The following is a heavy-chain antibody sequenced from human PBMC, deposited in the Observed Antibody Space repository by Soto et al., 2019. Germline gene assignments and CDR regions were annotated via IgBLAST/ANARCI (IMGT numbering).Heavy chain of an antibody. J-gene: IGHJ5*01. V-gene: IGHV4-30-4*01. CDR1: GDSISTVDYF. CDR3: ARGRYCLTGRCFPNWFDS. CDR2: IYKSATT. Sequence: SETLSLTCSVSGDSISTVDYFWAWIRQPPGQALEYIGYIYKSATTYYNPSFESRVAISLDTSKSQFSLNVTSVTAADTAVYFCARGRYCLTGRCFPNWFDSWGQGAPVTVSS. D-gene: IGHD2-15*01.